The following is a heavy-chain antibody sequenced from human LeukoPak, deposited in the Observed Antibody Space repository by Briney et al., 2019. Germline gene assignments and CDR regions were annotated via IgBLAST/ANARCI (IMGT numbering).Heavy chain of an antibody. V-gene: IGHV3-74*01. CDR2: IRGDGIVT. CDR3: ARASPADFNL. CDR1: EFTFSNYW. Sequence: PGGSLRLSCVASEFTFSNYWIHWVRQAPGKGLVWVSRIRGDGIVTNYADSVEGRFTVSRDSAKNTVHLQMNSLRDDDTAVYYCARASPADFNLWGRGTLVTVSS. J-gene: IGHJ2*01.